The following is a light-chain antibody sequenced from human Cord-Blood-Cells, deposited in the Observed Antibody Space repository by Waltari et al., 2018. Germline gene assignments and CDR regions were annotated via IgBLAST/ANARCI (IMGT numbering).Light chain of an antibody. CDR2: EVS. CDR3: SSYTSSSTLGV. V-gene: IGLV2-14*01. CDR1: SSDVGGYNY. J-gene: IGLJ3*02. Sequence: QSALTPPASVSGSPGPSITLSCTGTSSDVGGYNYVSLYQQHPGKAPKLMIYEVSNRPSGVSNRFSGSKSGNTASLTISGLQAEDEADYYCSSYTSSSTLGVFGGGTKLTVL.